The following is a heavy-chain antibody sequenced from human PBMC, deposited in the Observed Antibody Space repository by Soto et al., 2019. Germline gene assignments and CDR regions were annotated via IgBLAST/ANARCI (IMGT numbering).Heavy chain of an antibody. V-gene: IGHV3-74*01. J-gene: IGHJ4*02. CDR2: MNSDGSTT. Sequence: GGSLRLSCAASGFAFGHYWMHWVRQAPGKGMEWVSRMNSDGSTTNYADSVKGRFTVSRDNAKNTLYLQMNSLRAEDTAVYYCSRDRRHAQLVSDYWGQAPLLTV. D-gene: IGHD6-6*01. CDR1: GFAFGHYW. CDR3: SRDRRHAQLVSDY.